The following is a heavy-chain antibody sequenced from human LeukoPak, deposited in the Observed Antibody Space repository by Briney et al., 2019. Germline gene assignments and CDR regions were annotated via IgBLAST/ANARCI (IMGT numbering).Heavy chain of an antibody. CDR3: ARGTFDLGGYHFQH. D-gene: IGHD3-22*01. J-gene: IGHJ1*01. Sequence: SETLSLTCTVSGGSISSGGYYWSWIRQHPGKGLEWIGYIYYSGSTYYNPSLKSRVTISVDTSKNQFSLKLSSVTAADTAVYYCARGTFDLGGYHFQHWGQGTLVTVSS. V-gene: IGHV4-31*03. CDR1: GGSISSGGYY. CDR2: IYYSGST.